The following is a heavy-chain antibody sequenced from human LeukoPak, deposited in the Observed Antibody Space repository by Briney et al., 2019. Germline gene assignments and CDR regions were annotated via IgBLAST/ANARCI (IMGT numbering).Heavy chain of an antibody. CDR2: ISYDGSNK. CDR1: GFTFSSYA. CDR3: AKDPRASSAYYYDRLGY. V-gene: IGHV3-30-3*01. D-gene: IGHD3-22*01. J-gene: IGHJ4*02. Sequence: PGGSLRLSCAASGFTFSSYAMHWVRQAPVKGLEWVAVISYDGSNKYYADSVKGRFTISRDNSKNTLYLQMNSLRVEDTAVYYCAKDPRASSAYYYDRLGYWGQGTLVTVSS.